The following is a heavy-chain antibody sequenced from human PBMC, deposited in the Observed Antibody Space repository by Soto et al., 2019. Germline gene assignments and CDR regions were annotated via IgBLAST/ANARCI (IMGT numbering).Heavy chain of an antibody. Sequence: PSETLSLTCAVSGGSISSGGYSWSWIRQPPGKGLEWIGYIYHSGSTYYNPSLKSRVTISVDRSKNQFSLKLSSVTAADTAVYYCARSVTTNVYWGSPPLWWFDPWGQGTLVTVSS. D-gene: IGHD4-4*01. J-gene: IGHJ5*02. CDR1: GGSISSGGYS. V-gene: IGHV4-30-2*01. CDR2: IYHSGST. CDR3: ARSVTTNVYWGSPPLWWFDP.